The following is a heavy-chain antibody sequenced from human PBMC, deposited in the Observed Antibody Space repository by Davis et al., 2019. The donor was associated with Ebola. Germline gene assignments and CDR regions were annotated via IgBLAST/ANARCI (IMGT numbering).Heavy chain of an antibody. CDR3: AAGFDFWSGYPPYYYGMDV. CDR1: GFTFTSSA. J-gene: IGHJ6*02. CDR2: IVVGSGNT. V-gene: IGHV1-58*02. D-gene: IGHD3-3*01. Sequence: AASVKVSCKASGFTFTSSAMQWVRQARGQRLEWIGWIVVGSGNTNYAQKFQERVTITRDMSTSTAYMELSSLRSEDTAVYYCAAGFDFWSGYPPYYYGMDVWGQGTTVTVSS.